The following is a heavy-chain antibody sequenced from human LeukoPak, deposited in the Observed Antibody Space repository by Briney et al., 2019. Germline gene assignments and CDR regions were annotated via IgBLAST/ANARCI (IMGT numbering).Heavy chain of an antibody. CDR1: GYTFTGYY. Sequence: ASVKISCKASGYTFTGYYMHWVRQAPGQGLEWMGWINPNSGGTNYAQKLQGRVTMTRDTSISTAYMELSRLRSDDTAVYYCARQGYCSSTSCRNWFDPWGQRTLVTVSS. V-gene: IGHV1-2*02. CDR3: ARQGYCSSTSCRNWFDP. D-gene: IGHD2-2*01. J-gene: IGHJ5*02. CDR2: INPNSGGT.